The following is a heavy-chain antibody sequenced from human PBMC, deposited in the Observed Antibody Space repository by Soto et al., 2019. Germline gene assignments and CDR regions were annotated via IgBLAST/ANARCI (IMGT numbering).Heavy chain of an antibody. CDR1: GFTFSSYA. Sequence: QVQLVESGGGVVQPGRSLRLSCAASGFTFSSYAMHWVRQAPGKGLEWVAVISYDGSNKYYADSVKGRFTISRDNSKNTLYLQINSLRAEDTAVYYCARDRQVVVAATPNYWGQGTLVTVSS. CDR3: ARDRQVVVAATPNY. J-gene: IGHJ4*02. D-gene: IGHD2-15*01. CDR2: ISYDGSNK. V-gene: IGHV3-30-3*01.